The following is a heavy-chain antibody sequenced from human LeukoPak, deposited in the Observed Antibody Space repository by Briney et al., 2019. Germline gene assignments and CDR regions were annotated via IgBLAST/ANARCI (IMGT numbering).Heavy chain of an antibody. CDR2: IYPGDSDT. Sequence: KAGESLKISCKGSGYSFTSYWIGWVRQMPGKGLEWMGIIYPGDSDTRYSPSFQGQVTISADKSISTAYLQWSSLKASDTAMYYCARHGSFTMVRGVIQYPDAFDIWGQGTMVTVSS. D-gene: IGHD3-10*01. V-gene: IGHV5-51*01. CDR1: GYSFTSYW. J-gene: IGHJ3*02. CDR3: ARHGSFTMVRGVIQYPDAFDI.